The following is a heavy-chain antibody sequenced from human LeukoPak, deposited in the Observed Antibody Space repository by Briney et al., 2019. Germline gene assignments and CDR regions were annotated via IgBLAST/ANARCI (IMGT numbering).Heavy chain of an antibody. Sequence: GGSLRLSCAASGFTFGNYAMSWVRQAPGKGLEWVSGVSGSGGGTYYADSVKGRFTISRDKSKSTLFLQMNSLRAEDTAVYYCAKASIAAAGGYFQHWGQGTLVTVSS. CDR2: VSGSGGGT. J-gene: IGHJ1*01. V-gene: IGHV3-23*01. CDR1: GFTFGNYA. D-gene: IGHD6-13*01. CDR3: AKASIAAAGGYFQH.